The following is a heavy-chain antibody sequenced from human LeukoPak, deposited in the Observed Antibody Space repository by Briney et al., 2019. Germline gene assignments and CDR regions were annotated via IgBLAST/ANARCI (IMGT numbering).Heavy chain of an antibody. CDR2: INQDGSEE. CDR3: ARGDAFSGDH. J-gene: IGHJ4*02. D-gene: IGHD2-2*01. Sequence: GGSLRLSCVASGFTFSNYWMSWVRQAPGRGLEWVANINQDGSEEYYVDSVKGRFTISRDNTKNSLFVQMSSLRADDTAVYYCARGDAFSGDHWGQGTLVTVSS. V-gene: IGHV3-7*04. CDR1: GFTFSNYW.